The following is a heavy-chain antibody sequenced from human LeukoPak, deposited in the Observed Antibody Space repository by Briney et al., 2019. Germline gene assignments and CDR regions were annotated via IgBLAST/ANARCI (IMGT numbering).Heavy chain of an antibody. V-gene: IGHV1-8*01. D-gene: IGHD5-18*01. J-gene: IGHJ6*02. CDR1: RYTFTSYD. CDR2: LNPYSGKT. CDR3: ARGPPIQLWPRYYYYYYGMDV. Sequence: ASVNVSCNPSRYTFTSYDINWVRQAAGQGLEWMGWLNPYSGKTGYAQKFQRRVTMTRNTSISTAYMELSSLKSEDTAVYYCARGPPIQLWPRYYYYYYGMDVWGQGTTVTVSS.